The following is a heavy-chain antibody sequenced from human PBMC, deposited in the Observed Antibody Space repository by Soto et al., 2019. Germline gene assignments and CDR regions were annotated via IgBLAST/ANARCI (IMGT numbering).Heavy chain of an antibody. J-gene: IGHJ2*01. D-gene: IGHD4-17*01. V-gene: IGHV1-69*02. CDR3: ARSNTVTLTWYFDL. CDR1: GGTFSSYT. CDR2: IIPILGIA. Sequence: QVQLVQSGAEVKKPGSSVKVSCKASGGTFSSYTISWVRQAPGQGLEWMGRIIPILGIANYAQKIQGRVTITADKSTSTAYMELSSLRSEDTAVYYCARSNTVTLTWYFDLWGRGTLVTVSS.